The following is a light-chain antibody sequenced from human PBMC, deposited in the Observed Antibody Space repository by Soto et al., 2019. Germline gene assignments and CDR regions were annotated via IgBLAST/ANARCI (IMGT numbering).Light chain of an antibody. CDR3: SSYTSSSTYV. CDR1: SSDVGSYNR. V-gene: IGLV2-18*02. Sequence: QSVLTQPPSVSGSPGQSVTISCTGTSSDVGSYNRVSWYQQPPGTAPKLLIYEVSNRPSGVPDRFSGSKSGNTASLTISGLQAEDEADYYCSSYTSSSTYVFGSGXKVTVL. J-gene: IGLJ1*01. CDR2: EVS.